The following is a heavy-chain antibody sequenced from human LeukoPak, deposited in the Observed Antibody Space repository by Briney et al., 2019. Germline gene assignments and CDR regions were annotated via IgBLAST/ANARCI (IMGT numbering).Heavy chain of an antibody. J-gene: IGHJ4*02. Sequence: GGSLRLSCAASGFTFSDYYMSWIRQAPGKGLEWVSYISSSGSTIYYADSVKGRFTISRDNSKNTVYLQMNSLRAEDTAVYCCAKHGLPLVVISAPLDYWGQGTLVTVAS. CDR3: AKHGLPLVVISAPLDY. D-gene: IGHD2-15*01. CDR2: ISSSGSTI. V-gene: IGHV3-11*04. CDR1: GFTFSDYY.